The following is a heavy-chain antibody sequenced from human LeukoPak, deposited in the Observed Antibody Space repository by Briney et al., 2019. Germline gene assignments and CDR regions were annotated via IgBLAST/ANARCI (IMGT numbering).Heavy chain of an antibody. Sequence: GGSLRLSCVASAFTFTNSYTSWIRQAPGKGLEWVSYISSSASTIFYADSVKGRFTIPRDNAKNSLYLEMNSLRAEDTAVYYCARTIGSGPLGHFDYWGQGTLVTVSS. V-gene: IGHV3-11*01. D-gene: IGHD3-3*01. J-gene: IGHJ4*02. CDR3: ARTIGSGPLGHFDY. CDR1: AFTFTNSY. CDR2: ISSSASTI.